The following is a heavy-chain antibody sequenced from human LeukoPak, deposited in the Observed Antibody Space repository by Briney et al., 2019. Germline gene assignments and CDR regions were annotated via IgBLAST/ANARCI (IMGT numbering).Heavy chain of an antibody. D-gene: IGHD3-22*01. CDR3: ARHRPYYYDSSGQTHFDN. CDR2: LYYSGST. Sequence: SETLSLTCTVSGGSISSYYWSWLRQPPGKGLEWIGYLYYSGSTNYNPSLKSRVTISVDTSKNQFSLKLSSVTAADTAVYYCARHRPYYYDSSGQTHFDNWGQGTLVTVSS. J-gene: IGHJ4*02. CDR1: GGSISSYY. V-gene: IGHV4-59*08.